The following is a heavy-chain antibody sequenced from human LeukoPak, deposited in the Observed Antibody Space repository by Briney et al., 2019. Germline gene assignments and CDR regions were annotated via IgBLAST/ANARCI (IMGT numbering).Heavy chain of an antibody. CDR2: ISSSSNYI. CDR1: GFIFSSYT. CDR3: ARDYAATRHFDY. D-gene: IGHD2-15*01. J-gene: IGHJ4*02. Sequence: PGGSLRLSCAVSGFIFSSYTMKWVRQAPGKGLEWVSSISSSSNYIYYADSVKGRFIISRDNAKNSLYLQMNSLRAEDTAVYYCARDYAATRHFDYWGQGTLVTVSS. V-gene: IGHV3-21*01.